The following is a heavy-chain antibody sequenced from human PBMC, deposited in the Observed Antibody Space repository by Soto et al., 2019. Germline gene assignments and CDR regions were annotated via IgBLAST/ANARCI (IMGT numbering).Heavy chain of an antibody. CDR3: ARDWGPYWFDP. V-gene: IGHV4-61*01. D-gene: IGHD7-27*01. CDR2: IYGSGNT. CDR1: GTSPNSGTNY. J-gene: IGHJ5*02. Sequence: PSETLSLTCTVSGTSPNSGTNYWNWVRQPPGKALEWIGYIYGSGNTKYNPSLKSRVTISQDTSKNQVSLKINSVTATDTAVYYCARDWGPYWFDPWGQGILVT.